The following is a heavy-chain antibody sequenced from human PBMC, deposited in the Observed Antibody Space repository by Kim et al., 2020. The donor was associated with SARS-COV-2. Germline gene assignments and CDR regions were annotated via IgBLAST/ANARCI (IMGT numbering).Heavy chain of an antibody. V-gene: IGHV1-18*01. CDR1: GHSFTSYG. CDR3: ARDQKYGDLTYFDY. D-gene: IGHD4-17*01. J-gene: IGHJ4*02. Sequence: ASVKVSCKASGHSFTSYGISWLRQAPGEGLEYMGWISGYKGNTNYAQKFQGRVTMTTDTSTSTAYMELRSLRSDDTAVYYCARDQKYGDLTYFDYWGQGT. CDR2: ISGYKGNT.